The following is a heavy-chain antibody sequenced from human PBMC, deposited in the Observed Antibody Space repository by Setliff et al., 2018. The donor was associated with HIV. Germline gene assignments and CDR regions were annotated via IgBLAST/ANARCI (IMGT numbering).Heavy chain of an antibody. CDR1: GYSFTSYW. D-gene: IGHD2-2*01. V-gene: IGHV5-51*01. J-gene: IGHJ3*02. CDR3: ARRGYCSSTSCPDAFDI. CDR2: IYPGDSDT. Sequence: GESLKISCKGSGYSFTSYWIGWVRQMPGKGLEWMGIIYPGDSDTRYSPSFQGQVTISADKPISTAYLQWSSLKASDTAMYYCARRGYCSSTSCPDAFDIWGQGTMVTVSS.